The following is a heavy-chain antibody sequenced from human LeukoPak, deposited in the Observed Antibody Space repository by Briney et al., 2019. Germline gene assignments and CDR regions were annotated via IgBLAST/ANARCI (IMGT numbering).Heavy chain of an antibody. J-gene: IGHJ4*02. D-gene: IGHD5-18*01. CDR3: AAKGEGRIQLWLTDY. Sequence: GRSLRLSCAASGFTFSSYGMHWVRQAPGKGLEWVAVISYDGSNKYYADSVKGRFTISRDNSKNTLYLQMNSLRAEDTAVYYYAAKGEGRIQLWLTDYWGQGTLVTVSS. V-gene: IGHV3-30*03. CDR2: ISYDGSNK. CDR1: GFTFSSYG.